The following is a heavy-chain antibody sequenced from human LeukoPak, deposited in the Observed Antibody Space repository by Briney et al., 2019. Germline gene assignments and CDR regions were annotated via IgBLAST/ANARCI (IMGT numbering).Heavy chain of an antibody. CDR3: ARQKHYSSSWYVRGSLDHLAAFDY. J-gene: IGHJ4*02. D-gene: IGHD6-13*01. CDR1: GYTFTGYY. Sequence: GASVKVSCKASGYTFTGYYMHWVRQAPGQGLEWMGWINPNSGGTNYAQKFQGRVTMTRDTSISTAYMELSRLRSDDTAVYYCARQKHYSSSWYVRGSLDHLAAFDYWGQGTLVTVSS. CDR2: INPNSGGT. V-gene: IGHV1-2*02.